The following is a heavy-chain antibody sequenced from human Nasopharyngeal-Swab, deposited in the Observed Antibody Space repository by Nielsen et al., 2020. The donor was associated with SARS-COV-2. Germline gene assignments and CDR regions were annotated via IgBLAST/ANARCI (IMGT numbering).Heavy chain of an antibody. Sequence: GGSLRLSCAASGFTFSSYAMHWVRQAPGKGLEWVAVISYDGSNKYSADSVKGRFTISRDNSKNTLYLQMNSLRAEDTAVYYCARDAGHWDFGYWGQGTLVTVSS. CDR1: GFTFSSYA. CDR3: ARDAGHWDFGY. J-gene: IGHJ4*02. D-gene: IGHD1-26*01. V-gene: IGHV3-30*04. CDR2: ISYDGSNK.